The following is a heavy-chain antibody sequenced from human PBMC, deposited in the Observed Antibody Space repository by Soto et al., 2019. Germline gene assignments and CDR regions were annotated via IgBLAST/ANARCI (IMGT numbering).Heavy chain of an antibody. CDR3: ARDCLGYCSSTSCYLGYYYYYIDV. D-gene: IGHD2-2*01. Sequence: QVQLVQSGAEVKKPGSSVKVSCKASGGTFSSYTISWVRQAPGQGLQWMGRIIPILGIANYAQKFQGRVTVSADKTTRTAYMERSSLRSEDTAEYYCARDCLGYCSSTSCYLGYYYYYIDVWGKGTTVTVSS. V-gene: IGHV1-69*08. CDR2: IIPILGIA. J-gene: IGHJ6*03. CDR1: GGTFSSYT.